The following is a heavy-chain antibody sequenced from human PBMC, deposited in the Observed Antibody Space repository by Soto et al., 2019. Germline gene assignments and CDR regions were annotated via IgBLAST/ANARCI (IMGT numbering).Heavy chain of an antibody. CDR3: ARLLYDYYYYMDV. V-gene: IGHV1-18*01. J-gene: IGHJ6*03. CDR1: GYTITSYG. Sequence: GASVKVSCKASGYTITSYGISWVRQAPGQGLEWMGWMSANNGNTSYAQKLQGRVTMTRNTSISTAYMELSSLRSEDTAVYYCARLLYDYYYYMDVWGKGTTVTVSS. D-gene: IGHD3-10*01. CDR2: MSANNGNT.